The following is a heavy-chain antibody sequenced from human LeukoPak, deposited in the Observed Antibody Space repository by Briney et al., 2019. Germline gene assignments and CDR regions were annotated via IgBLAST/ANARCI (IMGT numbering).Heavy chain of an antibody. J-gene: IGHJ4*02. V-gene: IGHV1-2*02. CDR1: GYTFTGYY. CDR3: ARDIERERGGYYFDY. CDR2: INPNSGGT. Sequence: ASVKVSCKASGYTFTGYYMHWVRQAPGQGLEWMGWINPNSGGTNYAQKFQGGVTMTRDTSISTAYMELSRLRSDDTAVYYCARDIERERGGYYFDYWGQGTLVTVSS. D-gene: IGHD3-16*01.